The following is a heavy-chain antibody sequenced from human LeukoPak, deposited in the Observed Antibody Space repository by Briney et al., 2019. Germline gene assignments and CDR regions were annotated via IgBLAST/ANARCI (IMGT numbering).Heavy chain of an antibody. CDR1: GFTFSSYS. CDR3: ARAPYDSSGLEH. D-gene: IGHD3-22*01. V-gene: IGHV3-21*01. J-gene: IGHJ1*01. Sequence: GGSLRLSCAASGFTFSSYSMNWVRQAPGKGLEWVSSISSSSSYIYYADSVKGRFTISRDNAKNSLYLQMNSLGAEDTAVYYCARAPYDSSGLEHWGQGTLVTVSS. CDR2: ISSSSSYI.